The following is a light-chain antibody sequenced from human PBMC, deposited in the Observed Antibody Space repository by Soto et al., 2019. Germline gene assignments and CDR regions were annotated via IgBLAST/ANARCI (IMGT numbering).Light chain of an antibody. CDR3: SSYTRSSTEV. Sequence: QSALAQPASVSGSPGQSITISCTGTSSDVGGYDYVSWYQQHPGKAPKLMIYDVSSRPSGVSNRFSASKSGNTASLTTSGLQAEDEADYYCSSYTRSSTEVXGTGTKVT. J-gene: IGLJ1*01. CDR2: DVS. V-gene: IGLV2-14*01. CDR1: SSDVGGYDY.